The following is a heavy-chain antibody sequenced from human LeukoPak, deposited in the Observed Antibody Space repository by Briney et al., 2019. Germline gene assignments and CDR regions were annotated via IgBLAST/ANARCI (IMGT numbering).Heavy chain of an antibody. Sequence: GGSLRLSCAASGFTFSSYAMSWVRQAPGKGLEWVSAISGSGGSTYYADSVKGRFTISRDNSKNTLYLQMNSLRAEDTAVYYCAKDSVVGSSLWCFDLWGRGTLVTVSS. CDR3: AKDSVVGSSLWCFDL. D-gene: IGHD6-13*01. J-gene: IGHJ2*01. CDR1: GFTFSSYA. V-gene: IGHV3-23*01. CDR2: ISGSGGST.